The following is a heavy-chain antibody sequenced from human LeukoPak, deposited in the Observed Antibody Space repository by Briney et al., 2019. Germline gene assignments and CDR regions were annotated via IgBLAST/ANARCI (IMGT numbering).Heavy chain of an antibody. CDR2: IIPIFGTA. CDR3: ARDLTYSSSWYSPFDP. Sequence: SVKVSCKASGGTFSSYAISWVRQAPGQGLEWMGGIIPIFGTANYAQKFQGRVTITADESTSTAYMELSSLRSEDTAVYYCARDLTYSSSWYSPFDPWGQGTLVTVSS. D-gene: IGHD6-13*01. CDR1: GGTFSSYA. V-gene: IGHV1-69*13. J-gene: IGHJ5*02.